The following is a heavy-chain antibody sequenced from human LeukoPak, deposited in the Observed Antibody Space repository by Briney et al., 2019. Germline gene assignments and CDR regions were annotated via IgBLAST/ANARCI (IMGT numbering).Heavy chain of an antibody. J-gene: IGHJ4*02. Sequence: GGSLRLSCAASGFTFSNYWMHWVRHAPGKGPVWVSRINTDGSSTTYADFVKGRFTISRDNAKNTLYLQMNSLRAEDTAVYFCSRGYSGNYRVDYWGQGTLVTVSS. CDR3: SRGYSGNYRVDY. CDR1: GFTFSNYW. CDR2: INTDGSST. D-gene: IGHD1-26*01. V-gene: IGHV3-74*01.